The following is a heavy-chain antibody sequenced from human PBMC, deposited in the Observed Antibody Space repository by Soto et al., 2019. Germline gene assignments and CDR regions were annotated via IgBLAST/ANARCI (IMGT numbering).Heavy chain of an antibody. J-gene: IGHJ2*01. CDR3: ARDSQYWYFDL. Sequence: QVQLVQSGAEVKKPGASVKVSCKASGYTFTSDGISWVRQAPRQGLEWMGWISASSGNTNYAQKLQGRVTMTTDTSTSTAYMERRSLRSAEPAVYYCARDSQYWYFDLWGRGTLVTVSS. CDR2: ISASSGNT. CDR1: GYTFTSDG. V-gene: IGHV1-18*01.